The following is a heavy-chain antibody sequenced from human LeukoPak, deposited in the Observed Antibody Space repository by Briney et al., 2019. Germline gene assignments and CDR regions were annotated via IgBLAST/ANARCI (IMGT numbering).Heavy chain of an antibody. CDR3: ARAFPPLRASAVGYF. CDR1: GFTFSSYS. J-gene: IGHJ4*02. Sequence: PGGSLRLSCAASGFTFSSYSMNWVRQAPGKGLEWVSSISSSSSYIYYTDSAKGRFTISRDNAKNSLYLQMNSLRAEDTAVYYCARAFPPLRASAVGYFWGQGTLVTVSS. V-gene: IGHV3-21*06. CDR2: ISSSSSYI. D-gene: IGHD6-19*01.